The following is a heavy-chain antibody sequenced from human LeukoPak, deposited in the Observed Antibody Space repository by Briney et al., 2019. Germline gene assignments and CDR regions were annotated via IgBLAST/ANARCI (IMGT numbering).Heavy chain of an antibody. CDR2: IWYDGSNK. CDR1: GFTFSSYG. V-gene: IGHV3-33*01. D-gene: IGHD6-19*01. CDR3: AREKYSGGHPIQY. J-gene: IGHJ4*02. Sequence: GGSLRLSCAASGFTFSSYGMHWVRQAPGKGLEWVAVIWYDGSNKYYADSVKGRFTISRDNSKNTLYLQMNSLRAEDTAVYYCAREKYSGGHPIQYWGQGTLVTVSS.